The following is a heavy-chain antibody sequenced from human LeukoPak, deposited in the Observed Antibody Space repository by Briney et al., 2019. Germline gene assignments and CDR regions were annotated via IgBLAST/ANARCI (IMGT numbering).Heavy chain of an antibody. J-gene: IGHJ4*02. CDR1: GFGFSVYW. D-gene: IGHD5-18*01. CDR3: ARVPTNSYGFGQ. Sequence: GGPLRLSCAASGFGFSVYWMHWVRQAPGKGLVWVAHINEDGTSASHADSVKGRFTISRDNAKNTLYLQMNSLTVEATAVYYCARVPTNSYGFGQWGQGSLVTVSS. CDR2: INEDGTSA. V-gene: IGHV3-74*01.